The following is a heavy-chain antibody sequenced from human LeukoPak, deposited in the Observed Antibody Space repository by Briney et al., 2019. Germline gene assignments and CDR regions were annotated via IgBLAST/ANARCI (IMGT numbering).Heavy chain of an antibody. V-gene: IGHV3-21*01. Sequence: GGSLRLSCAASGFTFSYYTMNWVRQAPGKGLEWVSSISSTTTYIYYADSVKGRFTISRDNAKNSLYLQMSSLRAEDTPVYYCARDDVAWNDVHWFDPWGQGTLVTVSS. CDR2: ISSTTTYI. CDR1: GFTFSYYT. CDR3: ARDDVAWNDVHWFDP. D-gene: IGHD1-1*01. J-gene: IGHJ5*02.